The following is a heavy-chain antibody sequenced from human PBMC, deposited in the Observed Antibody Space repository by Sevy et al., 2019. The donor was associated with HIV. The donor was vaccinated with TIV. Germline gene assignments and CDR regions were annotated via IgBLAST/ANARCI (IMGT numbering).Heavy chain of an antibody. CDR1: GYSISSGYY. D-gene: IGHD3-10*01. J-gene: IGHJ5*02. V-gene: IGHV4-38-2*01. CDR3: ARVGVDGSGSYYNENWFDP. Sequence: SETLSLTCAVSGYSISSGYYWGWIRQPPGKGLEWIGYIYYSGSTNYNPSLKSRVTISVDTSKNQFSLKLSSVTAADTAVYYCARVGVDGSGSYYNENWFDPWGQGTLVTVSS. CDR2: IYYSGST.